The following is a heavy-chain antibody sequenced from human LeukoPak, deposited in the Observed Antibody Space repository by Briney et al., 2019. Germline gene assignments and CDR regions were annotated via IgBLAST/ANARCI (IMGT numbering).Heavy chain of an antibody. CDR2: INSDGSGT. J-gene: IGHJ3*02. CDR3: ARVQGHPPNGLDI. V-gene: IGHV3-74*01. CDR1: GFSFSTYS. Sequence: GGSLRLSCAASGFSFSTYSMIWVRQAPGKGLVWVSRINSDGSGTSYADSVKGRFTISRDNAKNTLYLQMNSLRADDTAVYYCARVQGHPPNGLDIWGQGTMVTVSS. D-gene: IGHD2-8*01.